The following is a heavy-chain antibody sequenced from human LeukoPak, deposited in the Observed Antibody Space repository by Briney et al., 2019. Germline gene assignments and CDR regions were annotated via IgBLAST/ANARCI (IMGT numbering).Heavy chain of an antibody. CDR3: AREKPLYYYDSSGYLD. J-gene: IGHJ4*02. Sequence: SQTLSLTCTVSGGSISSGGYYWRWIRQHPGEGLEWIGYIYYSGSTYYNPSLKSRVTISVDTSKDQFSLKLSSVTAADTAVYYCAREKPLYYYDSSGYLDWGQGTLVTVSS. V-gene: IGHV4-31*03. CDR1: GGSISSGGYY. CDR2: IYYSGST. D-gene: IGHD3-22*01.